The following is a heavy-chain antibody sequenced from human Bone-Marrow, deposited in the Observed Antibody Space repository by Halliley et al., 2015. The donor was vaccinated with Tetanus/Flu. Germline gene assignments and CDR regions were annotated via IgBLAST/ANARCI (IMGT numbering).Heavy chain of an antibody. CDR1: GYTFTRYG. CDR3: ARGSTVSRLFDY. CDR2: VSTYNVDT. V-gene: IGHV1-18*01. Sequence: QLVQSGGEVKKPGASVRVSCKASGYTFTRYGISWVRQAPGQGLEWMGWVSTYNVDTKYAQKFQDRVTMTTDTSTSTAYMDLRSLRSDDTAVYYCARGSTVSRLFDYGGQGTLVTVSS. D-gene: IGHD4-17*01. J-gene: IGHJ4*02.